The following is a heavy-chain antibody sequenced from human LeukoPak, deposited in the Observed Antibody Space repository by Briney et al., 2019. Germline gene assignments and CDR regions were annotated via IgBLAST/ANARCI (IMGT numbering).Heavy chain of an antibody. D-gene: IGHD6-13*01. V-gene: IGHV5-51*01. CDR1: RYSFTNYW. J-gene: IGHJ4*02. CDR3: ASSSSSWYLFDY. CDR2: IYSGDSDT. Sequence: GESLKISCKGSRYSFTNYWIGWVRQMPGKAVEWMGIIYSGDSDTRYSPSFQGHVTISADKSISTAYLHWSSLEASDTAMYYCASSSSSWYLFDYWGQGTLVTVSS.